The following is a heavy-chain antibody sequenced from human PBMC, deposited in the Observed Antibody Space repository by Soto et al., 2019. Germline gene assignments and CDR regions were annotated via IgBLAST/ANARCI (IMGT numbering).Heavy chain of an antibody. Sequence: PGESLKISCKGSGYSFTSYWISWVRQMPGKGLEWMGRIDPSDSYTNYSPSFQGHVTISADKSISTAYLQWSSLKASDTAMYYCARDVADLARVYYYYGMDVWGQGTTVTVSS. V-gene: IGHV5-10-1*01. CDR3: ARDVADLARVYYYYGMDV. CDR1: GYSFTSYW. D-gene: IGHD6-13*01. CDR2: IDPSDSYT. J-gene: IGHJ6*02.